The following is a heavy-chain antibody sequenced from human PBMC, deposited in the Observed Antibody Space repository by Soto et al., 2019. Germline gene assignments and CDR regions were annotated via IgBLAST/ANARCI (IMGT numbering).Heavy chain of an antibody. V-gene: IGHV3-49*04. CDR1: GFTFGDYA. D-gene: IGHD5-12*01. J-gene: IGHJ6*02. Sequence: EVQLVESGGGLVQPGRSLRLSCTASGFTFGDYAMSWVRQAPGKGLEWVGFIRSKAYGGTTEYAASVKGRFTISRDDSKSIAYLQMNSLKTEDTAVYYCWGYGDYYYYYGMDVWGQGTTVTVSS. CDR2: IRSKAYGGTT. CDR3: WGYGDYYYYYGMDV.